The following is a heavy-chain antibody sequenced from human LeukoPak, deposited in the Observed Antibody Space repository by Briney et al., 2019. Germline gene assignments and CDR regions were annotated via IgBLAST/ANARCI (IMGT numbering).Heavy chain of an antibody. Sequence: SETLSLTCAVYGGSFSGYYWSWIRQPPGKGLEWIGEINHSGSTNYNPSLKSRVTISVDTSKNQFSLKLSSATAADTAVYYCARGGGLEFDYWGQGTLVTVSS. CDR3: ARGGGLEFDY. J-gene: IGHJ4*02. D-gene: IGHD3-16*01. CDR2: INHSGST. CDR1: GGSFSGYY. V-gene: IGHV4-34*01.